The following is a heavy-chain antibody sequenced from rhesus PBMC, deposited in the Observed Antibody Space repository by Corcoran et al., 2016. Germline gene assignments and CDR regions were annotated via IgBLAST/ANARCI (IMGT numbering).Heavy chain of an antibody. CDR2: ISGGSVST. CDR1: GYSIHSGFY. Sequence: QVQLQESGPGLVKPSETLSLTWAVSGYSIHSGFYWVWLRHPPGNGLEYIASISGGSVSTNYNPALKSRVTIAKDMSKNQFSLKLTSVTAADTAVYYCARHGLTGVFDYWGQGVLVTVSS. CDR3: ARHGLTGVFDY. J-gene: IGHJ4*01. D-gene: IGHD7-45*01. V-gene: IGHV4-99*01.